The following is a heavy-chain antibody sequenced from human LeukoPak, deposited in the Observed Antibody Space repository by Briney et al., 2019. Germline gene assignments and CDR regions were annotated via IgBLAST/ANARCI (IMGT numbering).Heavy chain of an antibody. CDR2: INPNSGGT. J-gene: IGHJ4*02. Sequence: ASLKVSCKASGYTFTAYYMHWVRQAPGQGLEWMGWINPNSGGTNYAQKFQGWVTMTRDTSISTAYMELSRLRSDDTAVYYCARSRTVVPAAMIFDYWGQGTLVTVSS. V-gene: IGHV1-2*04. CDR1: GYTFTAYY. D-gene: IGHD2-2*01. CDR3: ARSRTVVPAAMIFDY.